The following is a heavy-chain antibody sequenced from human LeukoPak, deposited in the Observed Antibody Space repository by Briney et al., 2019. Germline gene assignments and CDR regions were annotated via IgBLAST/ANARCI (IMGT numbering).Heavy chain of an antibody. CDR1: GYTFTSYY. Sequence: ASVKVSCKASGYTFTSYYMHWVRQAPGQGLEWMGIINPSGGSTSYAQKFQGRVTMTRDMSTSTVYMELSSLRSEDTAVYYCARGYDSSGSGQYYFDYWGQGTLVTVSS. D-gene: IGHD3-22*01. V-gene: IGHV1-46*01. CDR3: ARGYDSSGSGQYYFDY. J-gene: IGHJ4*02. CDR2: INPSGGST.